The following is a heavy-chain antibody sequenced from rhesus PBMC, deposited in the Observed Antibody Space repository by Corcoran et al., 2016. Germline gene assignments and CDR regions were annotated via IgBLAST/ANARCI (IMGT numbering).Heavy chain of an antibody. CDR1: GGTISSGYCY. Sequence: QVQLQESGPGVVKPSETLSLTCAVSGGTISSGYCYWSWIRQPPGKGLELIGGINMNSEKTNSNPSLKSRFTISKDTSKNQFSLKLSSVSATDTAVYYCARGGVITNYYGLDSWGQGVVVTVSS. D-gene: IGHD3-28*01. CDR3: ARGGVITNYYGLDS. V-gene: IGHV4S12*01. CDR2: INMNSEKT. J-gene: IGHJ6*01.